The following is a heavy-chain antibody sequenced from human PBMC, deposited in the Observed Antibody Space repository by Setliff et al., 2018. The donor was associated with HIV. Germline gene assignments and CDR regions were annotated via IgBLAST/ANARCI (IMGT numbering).Heavy chain of an antibody. V-gene: IGHV4-61*02. CDR2: SQAGGST. CDR1: GASISSGDYF. Sequence: SETLSLTCTVSGASISSGDYFWSWIRRPAGKGLEWIGRSQAGGSTNYNPSLKSRLTISVDPSKNQLSLNLNSVTAADTAVYYCARGRDGELFTKEGNYYYYMDVWGKGTTVTVSS. J-gene: IGHJ6*03. CDR3: ARGRDGELFTKEGNYYYYMDV. D-gene: IGHD3-10*01.